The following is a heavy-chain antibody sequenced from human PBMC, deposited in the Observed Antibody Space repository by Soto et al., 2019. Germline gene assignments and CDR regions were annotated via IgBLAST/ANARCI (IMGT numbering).Heavy chain of an antibody. V-gene: IGHV3-30-3*01. Sequence: GGSLRLSCAASGFTFSSYWMSWVRQAPGKGLEWVAVISYDGSNKYYADSVKGRFTISRDNSKNTLYLQMNSLRAEDTAVYYCARDRKVRGYYDFWSGLGYYYGMDVWGQGTTVTVSS. J-gene: IGHJ6*02. CDR1: GFTFSSYW. D-gene: IGHD3-3*01. CDR3: ARDRKVRGYYDFWSGLGYYYGMDV. CDR2: ISYDGSNK.